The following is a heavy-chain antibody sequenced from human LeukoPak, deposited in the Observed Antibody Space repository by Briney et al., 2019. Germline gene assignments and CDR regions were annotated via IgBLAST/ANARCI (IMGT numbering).Heavy chain of an antibody. Sequence: GASVKVSCKASGYTFTGYYMHWVRQAPGQGLEWMGWINPNSGGTNYAQKFQGRVTMTRDTSISTAYMELSRLRSDDTAVYYCARLLVMQTDDTDYWGQGTPVTVSS. CDR1: GYTFTGYY. V-gene: IGHV1-2*02. D-gene: IGHD3-16*01. J-gene: IGHJ4*02. CDR2: INPNSGGT. CDR3: ARLLVMQTDDTDY.